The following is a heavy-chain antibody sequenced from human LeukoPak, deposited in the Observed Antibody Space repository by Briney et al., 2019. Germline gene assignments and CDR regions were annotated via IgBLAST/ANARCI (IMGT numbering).Heavy chain of an antibody. CDR1: GFTFSSYA. J-gene: IGHJ3*01. CDR3: ARSSYSSSSSV. V-gene: IGHV3-30*04. D-gene: IGHD6-6*01. Sequence: GGSLRLSCAASGFTFSSYAMHWVRQAPGKGLEWVAVISYDGSNKYYADSVKGRFTISRDNAKNSLYLQINSLRAEDTAVYYCARSSYSSSSSVWGQGTMVTVSS. CDR2: ISYDGSNK.